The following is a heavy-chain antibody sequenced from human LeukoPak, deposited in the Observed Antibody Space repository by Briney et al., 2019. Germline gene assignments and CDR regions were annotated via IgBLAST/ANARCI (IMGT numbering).Heavy chain of an antibody. Sequence: PSETLSLTSSVYGGSFSGYYWSWNRQPPGKGLEWIGEINHSGSTNYNPSLKSRVTISVDTSKNQFSLKLSSVTAADTAVYYCARSRGQQLACYSYYMAVWGKGTTVTVSS. CDR1: GGSFSGYY. CDR2: INHSGST. J-gene: IGHJ6*03. V-gene: IGHV4-34*01. D-gene: IGHD6-13*01. CDR3: ARSRGQQLACYSYYMAV.